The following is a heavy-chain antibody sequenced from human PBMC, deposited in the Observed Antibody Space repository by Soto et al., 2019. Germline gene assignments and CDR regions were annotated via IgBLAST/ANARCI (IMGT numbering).Heavy chain of an antibody. D-gene: IGHD4-17*01. Sequence: ASVKVSCKASGYTFTSYYMHWVRQAPGQGLEWMGIINPSGGSTSYAQKFQGGVTITRDTSASTAYMELSSLRSEDTAVYYCASGPVYGDSWFDPWGQGTLVTVSS. CDR1: GYTFTSYY. J-gene: IGHJ5*02. V-gene: IGHV1-46*01. CDR3: ASGPVYGDSWFDP. CDR2: INPSGGST.